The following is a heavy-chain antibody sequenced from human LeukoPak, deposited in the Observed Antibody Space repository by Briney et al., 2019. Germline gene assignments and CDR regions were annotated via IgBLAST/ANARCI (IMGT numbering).Heavy chain of an antibody. CDR3: ARATPLHP. V-gene: IGHV4-59*01. CDR2: IYYSGST. CDR1: GGSISSYY. J-gene: IGHJ5*02. Sequence: SETLSLXCTVSGGSISSYYWSWIRQPPGKGLESIGYIYYSGSTSYNPSLKSRVTISVDTSKNHFSLKLSSVTAADTAVYYCARATPLHPWGQGTLGTVSS.